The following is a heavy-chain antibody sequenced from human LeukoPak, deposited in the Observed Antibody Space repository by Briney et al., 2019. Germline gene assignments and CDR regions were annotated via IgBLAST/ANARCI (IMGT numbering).Heavy chain of an antibody. J-gene: IGHJ4*02. CDR2: IITKADGGTT. V-gene: IGHV3-15*01. D-gene: IGHD2-21*02. CDR3: TSRVVTTNDY. CDR1: GFTFSNAY. Sequence: GGSLRLSCAASGFTFSNAYMNWVRQAPGKGREWVGRIITKADGGTTDCAAPMRGRFTISRDDSRNVLSLQMDSLKIEDTAVYYCTSRVVTTNDYWGQGTLVTVSS.